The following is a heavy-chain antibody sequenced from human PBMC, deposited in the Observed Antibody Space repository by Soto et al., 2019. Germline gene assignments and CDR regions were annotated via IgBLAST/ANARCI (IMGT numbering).Heavy chain of an antibody. CDR1: GYRFTGYY. J-gene: IGHJ4*02. D-gene: IGHD3-16*01. Sequence: ASVKVSCKTSGYRFTGYYLHWMRQAPGQGFEWMGWINPDHGGTNYAQQFHGSITMPSDPPTTTAFVELGGWTSDDTALFFCALGPRVRGENTPGLDYGGQGPLVTV. CDR2: INPDHGGT. V-gene: IGHV1-2*02. CDR3: ALGPRVRGENTPGLDY.